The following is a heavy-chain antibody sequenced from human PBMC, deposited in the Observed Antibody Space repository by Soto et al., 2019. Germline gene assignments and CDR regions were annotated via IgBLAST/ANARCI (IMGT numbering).Heavy chain of an antibody. Sequence: QVQLQESGPGLVTPSQTVSLTCSVSGGSIISGGSYWNWMRQRPGKGLEWIGYIYYNENTSNKQSLKGRGFVAIDTAKNPFSLKLTSVTTADPVIYYCARDDNTRCSGFEARGQATTVTV. CDR1: GGSIISGGSY. D-gene: IGHD3-10*01. CDR3: ARDDNTRCSGFEA. V-gene: IGHV4-31*03. J-gene: IGHJ6*01. CDR2: IYYNENT.